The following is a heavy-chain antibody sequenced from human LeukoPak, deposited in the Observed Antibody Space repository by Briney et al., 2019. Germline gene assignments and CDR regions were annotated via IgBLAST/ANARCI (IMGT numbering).Heavy chain of an antibody. D-gene: IGHD1/OR15-1a*01. CDR1: GYTFTSYD. CDR2: MNPHSANT. J-gene: IGHJ4*02. Sequence: ASVKVSCKTSGYTFTSYDIHRVRQASGQGPEWMGWMNPHSANTGYGQKFQGRVAMTRNTSISTAYMELSGLRSEDTAMYYCARGSANNGAGPKRAFEYWGQGTLVTLSS. V-gene: IGHV1-8*01. CDR3: ARGSANNGAGPKRAFEY.